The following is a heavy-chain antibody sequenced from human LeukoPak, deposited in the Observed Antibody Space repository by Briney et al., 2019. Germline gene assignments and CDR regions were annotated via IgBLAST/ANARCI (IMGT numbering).Heavy chain of an antibody. V-gene: IGHV3-30-3*01. D-gene: IGHD2-8*01. CDR3: ARDGDCTNGVCYRGLDY. CDR1: GFTFSSYA. CDR2: ISYDGSNK. J-gene: IGHJ4*02. Sequence: PGGSLRLSCAASGFTFSSYAMPWVRQAPGKGLEWVAVISYDGSNKYYADSVKGRFTISRDNSKNTLYLQMNSLRAEDTAVYYCARDGDCTNGVCYRGLDYWGQGTLVTVSS.